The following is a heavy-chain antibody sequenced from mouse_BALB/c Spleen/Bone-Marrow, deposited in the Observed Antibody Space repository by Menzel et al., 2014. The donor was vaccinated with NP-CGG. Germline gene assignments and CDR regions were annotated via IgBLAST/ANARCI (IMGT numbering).Heavy chain of an antibody. J-gene: IGHJ3*02. CDR2: ISGGGGST. CDR1: GFAFSSYD. D-gene: IGHD1-1*01. Sequence: EVKLMESGGGLVKPGGSLKLSCAASGFAFSSYDVSWVRQTPEKRLEWVAYISGGGGSTYYADTVKGRFTISRDNAKNTLYLQMSSLKSEDTAMYYCARQILRGFGYWGQGNPVTVSA. CDR3: ARQILRGFGY. V-gene: IGHV5-12-1*01.